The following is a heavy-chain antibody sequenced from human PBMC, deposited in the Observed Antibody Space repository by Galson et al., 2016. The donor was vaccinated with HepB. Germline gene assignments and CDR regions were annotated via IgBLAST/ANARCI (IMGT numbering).Heavy chain of an antibody. CDR2: IRWAGRSP. V-gene: IGHV3-43*01. J-gene: IGHJ6*02. CDR1: GVTFDDST. D-gene: IGHD3-10*01. CDR3: GKAGGSLWERSGKGMDV. Sequence: SLRPSCAASGVTFDDSTMNCVRHSPGTAMEWVAPIRWAGRSPAYADSVRCRLTISRDNRQNIWYLQMNSLTTDDTALYYCGKAGGSLWERSGKGMDVWGQGTTVIVSS.